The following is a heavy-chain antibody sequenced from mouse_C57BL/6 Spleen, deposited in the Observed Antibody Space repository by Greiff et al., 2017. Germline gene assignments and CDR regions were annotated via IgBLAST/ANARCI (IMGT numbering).Heavy chain of an antibody. CDR2: IWSGGST. V-gene: IGHV2-2*01. J-gene: IGHJ3*01. Sequence: VQRVESGPGLVQPSQSLSITCTVSGFSLTSYGVHWVRQSPGKGLEWLGVIWSGGSTDYNAAFISRLSISKDNSKSQVFFKMNSLQADDTAIYYCASTTVVARGFAYWGQGTLVTVSA. D-gene: IGHD1-1*01. CDR3: ASTTVVARGFAY. CDR1: GFSLTSYG.